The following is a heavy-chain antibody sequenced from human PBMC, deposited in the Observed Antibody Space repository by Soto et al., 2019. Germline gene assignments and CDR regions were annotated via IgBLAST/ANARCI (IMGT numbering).Heavy chain of an antibody. J-gene: IGHJ5*02. Sequence: SETLSLTCAVSGYSISSATNWACLRHPQGKGREWIGSIYHGGSTYYNPSLNSRVTLSIDMTNNHVSLILNSVTAADTAVYYCARVGPWVPYYYDSSPYTFENWFDPWGQGTLVTVSS. V-gene: IGHV4-38-2*01. CDR3: ARVGPWVPYYYDSSPYTFENWFDP. CDR1: GYSISSATN. CDR2: IYHGGST. D-gene: IGHD3-22*01.